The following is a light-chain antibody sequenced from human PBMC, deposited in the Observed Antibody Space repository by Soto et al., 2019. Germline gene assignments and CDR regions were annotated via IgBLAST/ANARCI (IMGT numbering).Light chain of an antibody. Sequence: QSALTQPPSASGTPGPRVTISCSGSSSNIGSNTVNWYQQLPGTAPNLLISSNEQRPSGVPDGLSGAKSGTSASLAISGLQSEDEADYYCAAWDGSLNGYVFGTGTKV. CDR1: SSNIGSNT. V-gene: IGLV1-44*01. CDR2: SNE. CDR3: AAWDGSLNGYV. J-gene: IGLJ1*01.